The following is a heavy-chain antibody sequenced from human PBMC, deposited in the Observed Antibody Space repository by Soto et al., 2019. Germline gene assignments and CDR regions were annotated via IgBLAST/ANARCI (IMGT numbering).Heavy chain of an antibody. CDR1: GFTFSSYG. V-gene: IGHV3-30*03. J-gene: IGHJ4*02. Sequence: GGSLRLSCAASGFTFSSYGMHWVRQAPGKGLEWVAVISYDGSNKYYADSVKGRFTISRDNSKNTLYLQMNSLRAEDTAVYYCATHRVPDGTYSFDYWGQGALVTVSS. D-gene: IGHD2-15*01. CDR2: ISYDGSNK. CDR3: ATHRVPDGTYSFDY.